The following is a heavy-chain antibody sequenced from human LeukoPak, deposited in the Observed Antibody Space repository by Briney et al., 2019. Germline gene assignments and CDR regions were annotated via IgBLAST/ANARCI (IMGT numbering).Heavy chain of an antibody. CDR2: ISSSSSYI. D-gene: IGHD3-10*01. CDR1: GFTFRSYS. V-gene: IGHV3-21*01. J-gene: IGHJ6*04. Sequence: GGPLRLSCAASGFTFRSYSMNWVRQAPGRGLEWVSSISSSSSYIYYADSVKGRFTISRDNAKNSLYLQMNSLRAEDTAVYYCARDMVRGVIASMDVWGKGTTVTVSS. CDR3: ARDMVRGVIASMDV.